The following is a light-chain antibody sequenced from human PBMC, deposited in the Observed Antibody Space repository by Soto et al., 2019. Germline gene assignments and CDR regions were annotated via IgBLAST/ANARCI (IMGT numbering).Light chain of an antibody. CDR1: QSVSSSY. CDR3: QQDGSLPLT. J-gene: IGKJ4*01. CDR2: GAS. Sequence: EIVLTQSPGTLSLSPGERATLSCRASQSVSSSYLAWYQQKPGQAPRLLIYGASSRATGIQDKFSGSGSGTDFTLTISRLEPEDFAVYYCQQDGSLPLTFGGGTKVEIK. V-gene: IGKV3-20*01.